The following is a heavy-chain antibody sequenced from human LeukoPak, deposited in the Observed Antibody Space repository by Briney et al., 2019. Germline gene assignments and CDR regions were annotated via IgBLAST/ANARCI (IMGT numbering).Heavy chain of an antibody. D-gene: IGHD5-12*01. CDR3: ARAGPREYSGSDL. Sequence: NASETLSLTCTVYGGSISGSFCGWIRQPPGKGLEWIGYIHYTGSTKYNPSLKSQVTLSVDTSNNQFSLRLTSVTAADTAVYYCARAGPREYSGSDLWGQGAMVTASS. CDR2: IHYTGST. J-gene: IGHJ3*01. CDR1: GGSISGSF. V-gene: IGHV4-59*01.